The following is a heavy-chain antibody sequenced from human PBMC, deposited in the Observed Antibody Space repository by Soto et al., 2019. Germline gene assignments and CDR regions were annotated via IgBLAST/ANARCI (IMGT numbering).Heavy chain of an antibody. V-gene: IGHV1-18*01. Sequence: QVQLVQSGAEVKKPGASVKVSCKASGYTFTSYGISWVRQAPGQGLEWMGWISAYNGNTNYAQKLQGRVTMTTDTSTSTADTEQRSLRADGTAVACCARDTGDGSGGYRVYWGQGPMVTVSS. CDR3: ARDTGDGSGGYRVY. J-gene: IGHJ4*02. D-gene: IGHD3-10*01. CDR1: GYTFTSYG. CDR2: ISAYNGNT.